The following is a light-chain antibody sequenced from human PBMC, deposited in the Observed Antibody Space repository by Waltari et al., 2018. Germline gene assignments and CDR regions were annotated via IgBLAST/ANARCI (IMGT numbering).Light chain of an antibody. Sequence: QSALTQPASVSGSPGQSITISCTGTSNDVGSYNLVSWYQQYPGKAPTRMFDEVTKRPSGVSSRFSGSKAGNTASLTISELQAEDEADYYCSSYAGSTTLVIVGGGTKLTV. CDR2: EVT. CDR1: SNDVGSYNL. V-gene: IGLV2-23*02. J-gene: IGLJ2*01. CDR3: SSYAGSTTLVI.